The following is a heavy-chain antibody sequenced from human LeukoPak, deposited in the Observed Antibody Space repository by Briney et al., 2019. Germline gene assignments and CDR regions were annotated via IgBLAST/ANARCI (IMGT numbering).Heavy chain of an antibody. CDR2: INHSGST. D-gene: IGHD3-10*01. CDR1: GGSFSGHY. J-gene: IGHJ4*02. V-gene: IGHV4-34*01. Sequence: SETLSLTCAVYGGSFSGHYWTWIRQPPGKGLEWVGEINHSGSTTYNPSLNSRVTISVDTSKNQFSLRLSSVTAADTAVYYCARPRYGSGSLDSWGQGTLVTVSS. CDR3: ARPRYGSGSLDS.